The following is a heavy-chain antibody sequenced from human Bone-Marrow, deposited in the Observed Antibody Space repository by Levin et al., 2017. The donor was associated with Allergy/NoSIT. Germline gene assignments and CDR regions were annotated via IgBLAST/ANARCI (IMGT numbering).Heavy chain of an antibody. CDR1: GFTFDDYA. CDR3: VRGTAVSGSAMMQFDK. D-gene: IGHD6-19*01. J-gene: IGHJ4*02. Sequence: PGGSLRLSCTASGFTFDDYAMHWVRQLPGKGLEWVAGISWDGGSVAYGDSVKGRFAISRDNAKDSAYVQMNSLRGEDTAVYYCVRGTAVSGSAMMQFDKWGQGTLVTVSS. V-gene: IGHV3-9*01. CDR2: ISWDGGSV.